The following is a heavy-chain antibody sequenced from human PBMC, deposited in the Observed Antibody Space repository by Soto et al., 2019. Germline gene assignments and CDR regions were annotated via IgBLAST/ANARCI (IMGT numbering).Heavy chain of an antibody. V-gene: IGHV4-4*02. D-gene: IGHD4-17*01. J-gene: IGHJ4*02. CDR3: ARMSLTTVTSAPYFDY. CDR1: SGSISSSNW. CDR2: IYYSGST. Sequence: PSETLSLTCAVSSGSISSSNWGSWVRQPPGRGLEWIGYIYYSGSTYYNPSLKSRVTISVDTSKNQFSLKLSSVTAADTAVYYCARMSLTTVTSAPYFDYWGQGTLVTVSS.